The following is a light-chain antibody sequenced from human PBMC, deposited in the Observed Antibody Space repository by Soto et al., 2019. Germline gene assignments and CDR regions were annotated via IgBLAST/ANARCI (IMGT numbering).Light chain of an antibody. Sequence: DIQITHSPSTLPGSVGDRVTITCRARRIISSLVAWYQQKAGEAPKLLIYDASTVESGVPSRFSGSGSGTDFTLTISSLQPDDSANYCCQQYSSSPRTFGQGTKVDI. J-gene: IGKJ1*01. CDR3: QQYSSSPRT. V-gene: IGKV1-5*01. CDR1: RIISSL. CDR2: DAS.